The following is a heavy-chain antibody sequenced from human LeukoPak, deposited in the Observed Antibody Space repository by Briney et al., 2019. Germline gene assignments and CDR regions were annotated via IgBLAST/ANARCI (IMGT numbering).Heavy chain of an antibody. V-gene: IGHV3-23*01. J-gene: IGHJ4*02. CDR2: ISGSGATA. D-gene: IGHD2-2*01. CDR1: GFTFSSYA. CDR3: VKARKFSGTSDYFDY. Sequence: GGSLRLSCVASGFTFSSYAMSCVSQAPGQWLEWVSAISGSGATAYYVDSVKGRFTISRDNSKNTLYMQMNSLRAEDTAVYYCVKARKFSGTSDYFDYWGQGTLVTVSS.